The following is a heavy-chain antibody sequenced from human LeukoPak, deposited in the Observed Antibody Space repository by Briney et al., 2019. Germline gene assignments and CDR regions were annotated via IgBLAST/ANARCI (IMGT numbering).Heavy chain of an antibody. J-gene: IGHJ4*02. CDR1: GGSINNYY. Sequence: SETLSLTCTVSGGSINNYYWSWIRQPPGKGLEWIAYIYYSGSTSYNPSLKSRVTISVDTSKNQFSLQLNSVTPEDTAVYYCARDLHGSRGEFDYWGQGTLVTVSS. CDR2: IYYSGST. CDR3: ARDLHGSRGEFDY. D-gene: IGHD3-16*01. V-gene: IGHV4-59*12.